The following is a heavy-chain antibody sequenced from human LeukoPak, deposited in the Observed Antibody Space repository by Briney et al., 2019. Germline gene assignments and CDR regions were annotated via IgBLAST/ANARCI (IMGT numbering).Heavy chain of an antibody. CDR3: ARGDSRDGYNPLDY. D-gene: IGHD5-24*01. J-gene: IGHJ4*02. CDR2: IIPIFGTA. CDR1: GGTFSSYA. Sequence: GSSVKVSCKASGGTFSSYAISWVRQAPGQGLEWMGGIIPIFGTANYAQKFQGRVTVTTDESTSTAYMELSSLRSEDTAVYYCARGDSRDGYNPLDYWGQGTLVTVSS. V-gene: IGHV1-69*05.